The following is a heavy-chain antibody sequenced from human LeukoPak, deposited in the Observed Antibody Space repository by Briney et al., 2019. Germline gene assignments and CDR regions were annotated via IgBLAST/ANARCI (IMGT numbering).Heavy chain of an antibody. Sequence: GGSLRLSCAASGFIFSSYWMSWVRQAPGKGLEWVANIKQDGSEKYYVDSVKGRFTISRDNAKNSLYLQMNSLRAEDTAVYYCARVGYSRSWHSGSAFDIWGQGTMVTVSS. CDR2: IKQDGSEK. CDR1: GFIFSSYW. V-gene: IGHV3-7*01. D-gene: IGHD6-13*01. CDR3: ARVGYSRSWHSGSAFDI. J-gene: IGHJ3*02.